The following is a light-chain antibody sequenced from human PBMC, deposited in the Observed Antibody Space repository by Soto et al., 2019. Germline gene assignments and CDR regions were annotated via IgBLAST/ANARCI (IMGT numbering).Light chain of an antibody. J-gene: IGKJ3*01. CDR1: QSVSGY. CDR2: DAS. Sequence: EFVLTQSPATLSLSPGERATDSCRASQSVSGYLAWYQYKPGQAPRLLIYDASNRVTGIPARFSGSGFGTDFTLTISSLEPEDFAVYYCQQRADWPSFGPGTRVDIK. V-gene: IGKV3-11*01. CDR3: QQRADWPS.